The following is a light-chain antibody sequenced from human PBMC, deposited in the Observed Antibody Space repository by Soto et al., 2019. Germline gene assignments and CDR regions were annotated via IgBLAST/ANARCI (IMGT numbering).Light chain of an antibody. CDR1: QSVYNNY. CDR2: GAS. J-gene: IGKJ1*01. Sequence: EIVLTQSPGTLSLSPGERATLSCRASQSVYNNYIAWYQQKPGQAPRTVIYGASIRATGIPDRFSGSGSGTDFTLSISRLEPEDFAVYYCQQYKDWPPWTFGQGTKVEIK. V-gene: IGKV3-20*01. CDR3: QQYKDWPPWT.